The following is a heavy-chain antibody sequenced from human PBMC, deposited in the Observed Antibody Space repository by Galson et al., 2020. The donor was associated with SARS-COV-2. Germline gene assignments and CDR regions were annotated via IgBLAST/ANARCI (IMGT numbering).Heavy chain of an antibody. CDR3: ARRPGGSGNVLMIGWFDP. V-gene: IGHV4-39*01. J-gene: IGHJ5*02. Sequence: ASETLSLTCTVSGGSISSSSYYWGWIRQPPGKGLEWIGSIYYSGSTYYNPSLKSRVTISVDTSKNQVSLKLSSVTAADTAVYYCARRPGGSGNVLMIGWFDPWGQGTLVTVSS. CDR2: IYYSGST. D-gene: IGHD6-19*01. CDR1: GGSISSSSYY.